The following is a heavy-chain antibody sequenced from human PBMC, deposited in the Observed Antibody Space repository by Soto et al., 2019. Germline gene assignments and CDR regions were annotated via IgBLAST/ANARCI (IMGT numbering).Heavy chain of an antibody. D-gene: IGHD3-10*01. CDR2: ISDSGDTT. CDR1: GFTFSSYG. V-gene: IGHV3-23*01. CDR3: AKPHVTYFYYGVDV. Sequence: EVQLLESGGGLVQAGGSLRLSCAASGFTFSSYGMNWVRQASGKGLEWVSGISDSGDTTYYSDSVKGRFTSSRDNSKNTLYLQMSSLRAEDTALYYCAKPHVTYFYYGVDVWGHGTTVTVSS. J-gene: IGHJ6*02.